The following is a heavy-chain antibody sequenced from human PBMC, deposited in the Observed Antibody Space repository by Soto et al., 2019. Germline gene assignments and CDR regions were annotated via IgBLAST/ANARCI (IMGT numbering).Heavy chain of an antibody. CDR1: GFTFSSYS. V-gene: IGHV3-48*02. J-gene: IGHJ6*02. CDR3: ARERRAAAHYYYYGMDV. D-gene: IGHD6-13*01. Sequence: GGSLRLSCAASGFTFSSYSMNWVRQAPGKGLEWVSYISSSSSTIYYADSVKGRFTISRDNAKNSLYLQMNSLRDEDTAVYYCARERRAAAHYYYYGMDVWGQGTTVTAP. CDR2: ISSSSSTI.